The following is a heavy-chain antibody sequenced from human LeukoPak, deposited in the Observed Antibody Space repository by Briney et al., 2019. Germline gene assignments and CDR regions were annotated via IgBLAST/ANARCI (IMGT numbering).Heavy chain of an antibody. CDR1: GGSISSSSYY. D-gene: IGHD1-26*01. CDR2: IYYSGRT. V-gene: IGHV4-39*01. J-gene: IGHJ4*02. CDR3: ARYNGNYPYYFDY. Sequence: KASETLSLTCTVSGGSISSSSYYWGWIRQPPGKGLEWIGSIYYSGRTYYNPSLKGRVTISVDTSKNEFSLKLSSVTAADTAVYYCARYNGNYPYYFDYWGQGTLVTVSS.